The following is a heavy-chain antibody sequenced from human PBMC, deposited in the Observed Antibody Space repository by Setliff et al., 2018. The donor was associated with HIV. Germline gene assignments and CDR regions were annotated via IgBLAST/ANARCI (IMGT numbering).Heavy chain of an antibody. CDR3: AKPTSGLYPRAFDL. CDR2: VSPGGDTT. Sequence: PGESLKISCATSGFTFSNYGMNWVRQAPGKGLEWVAAVSPGGDTTYYADSVKGRFTVSRDDSKNMLFLQMNSLGAEDTAIYYCAKPTSGLYPRAFDLWGQGTMVTVSS. D-gene: IGHD2-15*01. CDR1: GFTFSNYG. V-gene: IGHV3-23*01. J-gene: IGHJ3*01.